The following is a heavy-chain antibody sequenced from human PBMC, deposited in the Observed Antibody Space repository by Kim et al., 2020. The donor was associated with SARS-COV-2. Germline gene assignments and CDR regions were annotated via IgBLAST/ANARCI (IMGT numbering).Heavy chain of an antibody. CDR3: ARDKGDGSGSYYPPHYYYYGMDV. V-gene: IGHV1-69*04. Sequence: SVKVSCKASGGTFSSYTISWVRQAPGQGLEWMGRIIPILGIANYAQKFQGRVTITADKSTSTAYMELSSLRSEDTAVYYCARDKGDGSGSYYPPHYYYYGMDVWGQGTTVTVSS. CDR2: IIPILGIA. J-gene: IGHJ6*02. CDR1: GGTFSSYT. D-gene: IGHD3-10*01.